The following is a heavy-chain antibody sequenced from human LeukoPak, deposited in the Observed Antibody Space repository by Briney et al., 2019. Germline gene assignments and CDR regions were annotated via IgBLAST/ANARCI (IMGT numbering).Heavy chain of an antibody. CDR1: GFTFSTYA. J-gene: IGHJ4*02. D-gene: IGHD2-8*01. V-gene: IGHV3-30*04. CDR3: ARDPMADFDY. CDR2: ISNDGRNK. Sequence: GALRLSCAASGFTFSTYAMHWVRQAPGKGLEWVAVISNDGRNKIYADSVKGRFTISRDNSKNTLFLQMNSLRTEDTAVYYCARDPMADFDYWGQGSLVTVSS.